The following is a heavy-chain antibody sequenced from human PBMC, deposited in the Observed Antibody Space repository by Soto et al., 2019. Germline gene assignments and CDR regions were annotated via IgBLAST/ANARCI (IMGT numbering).Heavy chain of an antibody. Sequence: QVQLVQSGAEVKKPGSSVKVSCKASGGTFSRYAISWVRQAPGQALEWMGGIIPISDTTNYAQKFQGRVTITADESTSTAYMELSSLRSEDTAVYYCARSHGSSTSLEIYYYYYYGMDVWGQGTTVTVSS. CDR2: IIPISDTT. CDR1: GGTFSRYA. CDR3: ARSHGSSTSLEIYYYYYYGMDV. J-gene: IGHJ6*02. D-gene: IGHD2-2*01. V-gene: IGHV1-69*01.